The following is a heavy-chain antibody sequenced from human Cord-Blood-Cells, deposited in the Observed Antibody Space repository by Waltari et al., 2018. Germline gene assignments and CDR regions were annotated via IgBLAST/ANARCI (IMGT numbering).Heavy chain of an antibody. Sequence: QVQLVQSGAEVKKPGASVKVSCKASGYTFTSYAMHWVRQAPGQRLEWMGWINAGNGNTKYSQKFQGRVTITRDTSASTAYMELSSLRSEDTAVYYCARGGVVSKFGAKRIRDYYGMDVWGQGTTVTVSS. CDR3: ARGGVVSKFGAKRIRDYYGMDV. V-gene: IGHV1-3*01. D-gene: IGHD3-3*01. CDR2: INAGNGNT. CDR1: GYTFTSYA. J-gene: IGHJ6*02.